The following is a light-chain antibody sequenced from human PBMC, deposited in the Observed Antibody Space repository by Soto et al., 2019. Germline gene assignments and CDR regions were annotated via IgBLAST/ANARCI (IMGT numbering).Light chain of an antibody. J-gene: IGLJ2*01. Sequence: QSVLTQPRSVSGSPGQSVTISCTGTISDVAGYNYVSWYQHHPGKAPKLLISDVTKRPSWVPDRFSGSKSGSTASLTISELQDEDEADYYCSSYAGSNNLVFGGGTKVTX. V-gene: IGLV2-11*01. CDR2: DVT. CDR3: SSYAGSNNLV. CDR1: ISDVAGYNY.